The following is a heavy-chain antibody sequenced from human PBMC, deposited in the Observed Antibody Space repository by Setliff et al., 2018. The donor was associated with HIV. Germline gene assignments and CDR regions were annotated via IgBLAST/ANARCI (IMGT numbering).Heavy chain of an antibody. CDR3: ARRVGGRGYYFDY. CDR1: GYSFTDYW. J-gene: IGHJ4*02. V-gene: IGHV5-51*01. CDR2: IQPGDSDT. Sequence: PGESLKISCKGSGYSFTDYWIGWVRQTPGKGLEWMGIIQPGDSDTRYSPSFQGQVTISADKSINTAYLQWSGLTASDTAMYYCARRVGGRGYYFDYWGQGTPVTVSS. D-gene: IGHD3-10*01.